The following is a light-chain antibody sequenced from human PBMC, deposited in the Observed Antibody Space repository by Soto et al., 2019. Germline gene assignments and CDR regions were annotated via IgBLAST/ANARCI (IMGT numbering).Light chain of an antibody. CDR3: QQSFSAPIFT. V-gene: IGKV1-39*01. CDR2: AAS. CDR1: QSISTF. J-gene: IGKJ3*01. Sequence: DIQMTKSPSSLSASVGDRVTITCRASQSISTFLNWYQHKPGKAPTLLIYAASSLQSGVPSRFSGSGSGTDFTLTISNLQPEDFATYYCQQSFSAPIFTFGPGTKVDIK.